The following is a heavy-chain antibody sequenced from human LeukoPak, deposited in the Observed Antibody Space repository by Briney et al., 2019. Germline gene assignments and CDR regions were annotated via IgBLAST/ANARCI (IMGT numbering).Heavy chain of an antibody. CDR1: GGSISIGDYY. CDR2: IYYSGST. D-gene: IGHD1-26*01. CDR3: ARWVVGAKGAFDY. V-gene: IGHV4-30-4*08. J-gene: IGHJ4*02. Sequence: PSETLSLTCTVSGGSISIGDYYWSWIRQPPGKGLEWLGYIYYSGSTHYNPSLKSRVTISVDTSKNQFSLKLSSVTAADTAVYYCARWVVGAKGAFDYWGQGTLVTVSS.